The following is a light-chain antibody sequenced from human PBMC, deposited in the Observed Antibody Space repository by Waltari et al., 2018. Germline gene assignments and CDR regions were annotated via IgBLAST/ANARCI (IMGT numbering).Light chain of an antibody. CDR3: SSYTSSSTVV. Sequence: QSALTQPASVSGSPGQSITISCTGTSSDVGGYNYVSWFQQHPGKAPKLMIYHVSNRPSGVSNRFPGSKSGNPASLTISGLQAEDEADYYCSSYTSSSTVVFGGGTKLTVL. CDR2: HVS. V-gene: IGLV2-14*01. CDR1: SSDVGGYNY. J-gene: IGLJ3*02.